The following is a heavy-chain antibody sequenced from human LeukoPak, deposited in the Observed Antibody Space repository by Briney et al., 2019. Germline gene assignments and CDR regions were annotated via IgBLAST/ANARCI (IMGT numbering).Heavy chain of an antibody. CDR2: IKQDGSEK. D-gene: IGHD3-22*01. V-gene: IGHV3-7*03. CDR1: GFTFSSYA. J-gene: IGHJ4*02. CDR3: ASAGGDSRSPLPFYY. Sequence: GGSLRLSCAASGFTFSSYAMHWVRQAPGKGLEWVANIKQDGSEKYYVDSVKGRFTISRDNAENSLSLQMNSLRAEDTAVYYCASAGGDSRSPLPFYYWGQGTLVTVSS.